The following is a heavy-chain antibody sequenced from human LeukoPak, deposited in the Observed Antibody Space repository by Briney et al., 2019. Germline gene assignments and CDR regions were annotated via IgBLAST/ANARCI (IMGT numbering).Heavy chain of an antibody. CDR1: GFTFSSYA. CDR3: ARGDDIVVVPAAHADY. CDR2: ISGSGGST. D-gene: IGHD2-2*01. V-gene: IGHV3-23*01. Sequence: GGSLRLSCAASGFTFSSYAMSWVRQAPGKGLEWVSAISGSGGSTYYADSVKGRFTISRDNSKNTLYLQMNSLRAEDTAVYYCARGDDIVVVPAAHADYWGQGTLVTVSS. J-gene: IGHJ4*02.